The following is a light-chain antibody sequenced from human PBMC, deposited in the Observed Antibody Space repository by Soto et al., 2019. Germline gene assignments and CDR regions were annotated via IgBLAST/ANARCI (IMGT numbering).Light chain of an antibody. Sequence: IVRTQSPIMVTESPRERPTLSSMANHSGSTNLAWYQQKPGQAPRLLIYGASTRSTDIPARFSGSGSGTEFTLTISSLEAEDFAVYYCQQNKKLPLTFGEGTKVDIK. CDR3: QQNKKLPLT. CDR2: GAS. J-gene: IGKJ4*01. CDR1: HSGSTN. V-gene: IGKV3-15*01.